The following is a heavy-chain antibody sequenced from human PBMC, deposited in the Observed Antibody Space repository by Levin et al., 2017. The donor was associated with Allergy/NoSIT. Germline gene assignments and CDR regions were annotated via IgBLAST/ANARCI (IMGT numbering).Heavy chain of an antibody. CDR2: IYPGDSDT. J-gene: IGHJ4*02. V-gene: IGHV5-51*01. CDR1: GYSFTTYW. CDR3: ARQGVSGRYSGSHDY. D-gene: IGHD1-26*01. Sequence: PGGSLRLSCKGSGYSFTTYWIAWVRQMPGKGLEWMGLIYPGDSDTRYSPSLQGQVTFSADKSVSTAYLQWSSLQASDTAMYYCARQGVSGRYSGSHDYWGQGTLVTVSS.